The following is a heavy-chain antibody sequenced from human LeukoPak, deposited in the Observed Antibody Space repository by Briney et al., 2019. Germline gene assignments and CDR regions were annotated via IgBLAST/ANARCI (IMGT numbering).Heavy chain of an antibody. Sequence: GESLKISCKGSGYSFSSYWIAWVRQMPGKGLEWMGVIYPGDSDTRYSPSFQGQVTISADKSISTAYLQWSSLKASDTAMYYCARSTDDYFDYWGQGTLVTVSS. CDR1: GYSFSSYW. V-gene: IGHV5-51*01. CDR2: IYPGDSDT. D-gene: IGHD5/OR15-5a*01. CDR3: ARSTDDYFDY. J-gene: IGHJ4*02.